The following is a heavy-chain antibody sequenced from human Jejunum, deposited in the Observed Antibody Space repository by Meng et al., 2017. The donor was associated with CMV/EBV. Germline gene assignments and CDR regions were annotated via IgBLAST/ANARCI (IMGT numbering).Heavy chain of an antibody. CDR3: ARLYDSAYDLNTFDI. CDR2: IIPMVGRP. CDR1: GGTFNTYS. J-gene: IGHJ3*02. D-gene: IGHD5-12*01. V-gene: IGHV1-69*02. Sequence: SGGTFNTYSFNWVRRAPGHGLEWMGRIIPMVGRPTYTQTLQGRITITADKSTNTVSMELTSLRSQDTAVYYCARLYDSAYDLNTFDIWGQGTVVTVSS.